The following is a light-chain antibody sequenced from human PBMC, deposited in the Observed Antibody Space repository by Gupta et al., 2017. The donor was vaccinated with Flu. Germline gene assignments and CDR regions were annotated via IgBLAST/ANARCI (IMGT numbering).Light chain of an antibody. V-gene: IGLV1-40*01. J-gene: IGLJ3*02. CDR2: GNN. CDR1: SSDIGAGYD. CDR3: QSYDSRRSGSV. Sequence: QSALTQPPPASGALGQMLPISCTGSSSDIGAGYDVHWYQQVPGTAPKRLIYGNNNRPSGVPDRFSGSKSGTSASLAITGLQAEDEADYYCQSYDSRRSGSVFGGGTRVTVL.